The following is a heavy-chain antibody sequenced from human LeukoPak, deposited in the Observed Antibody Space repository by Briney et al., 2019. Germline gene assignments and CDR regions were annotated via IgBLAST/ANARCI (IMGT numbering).Heavy chain of an antibody. Sequence: GGSLRLSCAASGFTFDDYAMNWVRQAPGKGLEWVSGISWNSDNIGYADSVKGRFTISRDDAKNSLYLQMNSLRAEDTAVYYCARVDWLANHYYYMDVWGKGTTVTVSS. CDR1: GFTFDDYA. CDR2: ISWNSDNI. J-gene: IGHJ6*03. D-gene: IGHD2-21*01. CDR3: ARVDWLANHYYYMDV. V-gene: IGHV3-9*01.